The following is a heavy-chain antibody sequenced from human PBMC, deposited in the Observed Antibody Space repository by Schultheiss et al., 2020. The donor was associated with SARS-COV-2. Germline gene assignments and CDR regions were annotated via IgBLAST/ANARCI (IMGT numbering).Heavy chain of an antibody. D-gene: IGHD3-3*01. V-gene: IGHV1-2*04. J-gene: IGHJ6*02. CDR2: INPNSGGT. CDR3: ARGIFGVVISPDYYGMDV. Sequence: ASVKVSCKASGYTFTGYYMHWVRQAPGQGLEWMGWINPNSGGTNYAQKFQGWVTMTRDTSISTAYMELSRLRSDDTAVYYCARGIFGVVISPDYYGMDVWGQGTTVTVSS. CDR1: GYTFTGYY.